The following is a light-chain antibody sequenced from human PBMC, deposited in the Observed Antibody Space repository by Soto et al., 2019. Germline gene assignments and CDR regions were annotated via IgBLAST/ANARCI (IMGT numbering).Light chain of an antibody. CDR2: GAS. Sequence: DIPMTQSPSTLSVSLGERATISCRASQSVASSLAWYQQKPGQAPRLLIYGASTRATGISGRFSGSGSGTEFTLSINSLQSEEFAFYYCQQYNRWPPDGTFCQGTKLDLK. V-gene: IGKV3-15*01. J-gene: IGKJ1*01. CDR1: QSVASS. CDR3: QQYNRWPPDGT.